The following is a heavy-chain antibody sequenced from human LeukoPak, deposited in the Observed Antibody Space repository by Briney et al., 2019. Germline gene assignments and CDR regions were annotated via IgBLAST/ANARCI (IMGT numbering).Heavy chain of an antibody. CDR1: GGSFSGYY. Sequence: PSETLSLTCAVYGGSFSGYYWSWVRQPPGKGLEWIGEINHSGSTNYNPSLKSRVTISVDTSKNQFSLKLSSVTAADTAVYYCARGTFGYSSGWYHDYFDYWGQGTLVTVSS. CDR2: INHSGST. D-gene: IGHD6-19*01. V-gene: IGHV4-34*01. J-gene: IGHJ4*02. CDR3: ARGTFGYSSGWYHDYFDY.